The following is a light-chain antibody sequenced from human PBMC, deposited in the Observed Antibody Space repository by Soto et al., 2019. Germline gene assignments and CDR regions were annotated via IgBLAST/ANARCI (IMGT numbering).Light chain of an antibody. CDR3: GTWDSSMSAVV. Sequence: QSVLTQPPSVSAAPGQRVTISCSGSSSKIGNNYVSWYQQLPGTAPKLLIYDNNKRPSGIPDRFSGSKSGTSGTLGITGLQTGDEADYYCGTWDSSMSAVVLGGGTKVTVL. V-gene: IGLV1-51*01. CDR1: SSKIGNNY. J-gene: IGLJ2*01. CDR2: DNN.